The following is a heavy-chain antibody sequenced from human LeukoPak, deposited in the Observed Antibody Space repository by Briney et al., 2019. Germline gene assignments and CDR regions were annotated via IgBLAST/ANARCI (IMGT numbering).Heavy chain of an antibody. CDR1: GFTFTDHY. V-gene: IGHV3-72*01. D-gene: IGHD3-10*02. CDR3: SISYVPGTDAYFDL. J-gene: IGHJ5*02. CDR2: IRNRPKNYTT. Sequence: PGGSLRLSCATSGFTFTDHYMDWVRQPPGKGLGWVARIRNRPKNYTTEYAASVKGRFTISRADSNSSMFLQMSGMRTEDTAMYYCSISYVPGTDAYFDLRGQGTLVTVSS.